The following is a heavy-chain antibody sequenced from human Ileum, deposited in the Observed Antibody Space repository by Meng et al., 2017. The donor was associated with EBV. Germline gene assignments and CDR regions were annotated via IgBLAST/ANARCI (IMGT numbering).Heavy chain of an antibody. CDR3: AKGRAGNWFDP. J-gene: IGHJ5*02. CDR1: GFTFSGYA. CDR2: ISGGADST. Sequence: VQLLDPGGVFVGPGGSLRLSWAASGFTFSGYAMTWVWQAPGKGLEWVSAISGGADSTYYVHSVEGRFTISRDNSKNTLYLQMNSLRAEDSAVYYCAKGRAGNWFDPWGQGTLVTVSS. V-gene: IGHV3-23*01.